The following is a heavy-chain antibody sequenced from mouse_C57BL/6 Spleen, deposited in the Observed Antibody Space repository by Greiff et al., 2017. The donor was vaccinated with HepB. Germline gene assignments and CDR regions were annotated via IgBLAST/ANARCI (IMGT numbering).Heavy chain of an antibody. CDR2: ISSGSSTI. CDR3: ARLPDYYAMDY. V-gene: IGHV5-17*01. Sequence: EVHLVESGGGLVKPGGSLKLSCAASGFTFSDYGMHWVRQAPEKGLEWVAYISSGSSTIYYADTVKGRFTISRDNAKNTLFLQMTSLRSEDTAMYYCARLPDYYAMDYWGQGTSVTVSS. CDR1: GFTFSDYG. J-gene: IGHJ4*01. D-gene: IGHD5-1*01.